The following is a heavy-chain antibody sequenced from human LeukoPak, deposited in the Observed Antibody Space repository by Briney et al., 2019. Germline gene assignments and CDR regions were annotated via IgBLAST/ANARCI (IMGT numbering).Heavy chain of an antibody. CDR2: IRYDGSNK. V-gene: IGHV3-30*02. Sequence: GGSLRLSCAASGFTFSSYGMHWVRQAPGKGLEWVAFIRYDGSNKYYADSVKGRFTISRDNSKNTLYLQMNSLRAEDTAVYYCAKDYYYGSGSYYAADRYYFDYWGQGTLVTVSS. D-gene: IGHD3-10*01. J-gene: IGHJ4*02. CDR1: GFTFSSYG. CDR3: AKDYYYGSGSYYAADRYYFDY.